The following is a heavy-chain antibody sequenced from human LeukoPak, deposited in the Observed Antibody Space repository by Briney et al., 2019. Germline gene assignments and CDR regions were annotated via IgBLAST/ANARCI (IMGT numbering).Heavy chain of an antibody. J-gene: IGHJ4*02. Sequence: PGGSLRLSCSASGFTFSAYSMHWVRQAPGKGLECVSAISGDGITTYYADSVKGRFTISRDNSKNTLYLQMSSLRAEDTALYYCVKDSLPGDSPFDYWGQGTLVTVSS. CDR2: ISGDGITT. D-gene: IGHD7-27*01. CDR3: VKDSLPGDSPFDY. CDR1: GFTFSAYS. V-gene: IGHV3-64D*06.